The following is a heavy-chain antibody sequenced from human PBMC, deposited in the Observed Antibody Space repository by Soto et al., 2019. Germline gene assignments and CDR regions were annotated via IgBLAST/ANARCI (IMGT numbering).Heavy chain of an antibody. D-gene: IGHD3-16*01. J-gene: IGHJ6*02. CDR1: GFIFSSYE. CDR3: ARYMRSNNYYYGMDV. Sequence: GGSLRLSCAASGFIFSSYEMNWFRQAPGKGLEWVSYISYSGTTIYYADSVKGRFTISRDNAKNSLYLQMNSLRAEDTAVYYCARYMRSNNYYYGMDVWGQGTTVTVSS. CDR2: ISYSGTTI. V-gene: IGHV3-48*03.